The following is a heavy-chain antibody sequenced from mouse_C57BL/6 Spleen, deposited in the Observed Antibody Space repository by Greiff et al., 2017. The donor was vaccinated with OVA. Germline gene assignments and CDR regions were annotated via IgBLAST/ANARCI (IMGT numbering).Heavy chain of an antibody. D-gene: IGHD2-2*01. CDR3: ARRGGYDEGYAIDY. CDR1: GFTFSDYG. V-gene: IGHV5-17*01. J-gene: IGHJ4*01. CDR2: ISSGSSTI. Sequence: EVQGVESGGGLVKPGGSLKLSCAASGFTFSDYGMHWVRQAPEKGLEWVAYISSGSSTIYYTDTVKGRFTLSRDNAKNTLFLQMTSLRYEDTAMYYGARRGGYDEGYAIDYWGQGTSVTVSS.